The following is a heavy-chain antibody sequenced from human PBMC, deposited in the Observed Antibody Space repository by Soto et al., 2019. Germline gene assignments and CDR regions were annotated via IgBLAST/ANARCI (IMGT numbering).Heavy chain of an antibody. CDR2: MNPNSGNT. CDR1: GYTFTSYD. V-gene: IGHV1-8*01. Sequence: ASVKVSCKASGYTFTSYDINWVRQATGQGLEWMGWMNPNSGNTGYAQKFQGRVTMTRNTSISTAYMELSSLRSEDTAVYYCARGKYYGSGSYMYYYYYMDVRGKGTTVTVSS. D-gene: IGHD3-10*01. CDR3: ARGKYYGSGSYMYYYYYMDV. J-gene: IGHJ6*03.